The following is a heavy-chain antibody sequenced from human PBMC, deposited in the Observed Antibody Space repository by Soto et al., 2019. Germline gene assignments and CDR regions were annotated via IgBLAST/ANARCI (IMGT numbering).Heavy chain of an antibody. CDR1: GYTFTGYY. D-gene: IGHD2-15*01. CDR2: INPNSGGT. J-gene: IGHJ4*02. Sequence: QVQLVQSGAEVKKPGASVKVSCKASGYTFTGYYMHWVRQAPGQGLEWMGWINPNSGGTNYAQQFQGWVTMTRDTSISTAYMELSMLRSDDTAVDYCARSGYCSGGSCPFFDYWGQGTLVTVSS. CDR3: ARSGYCSGGSCPFFDY. V-gene: IGHV1-2*04.